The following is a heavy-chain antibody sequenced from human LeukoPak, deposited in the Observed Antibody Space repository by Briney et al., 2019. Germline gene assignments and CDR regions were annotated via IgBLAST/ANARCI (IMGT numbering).Heavy chain of an antibody. Sequence: GGSLSLACVASGFTFSTYSMSWVRQAPGKGLEWVSGISPTGGATYYADSVKGRFTISRDNSKNTLLLQMNSLRAEDTAVYYCAKAGPYYFDYWGQGTLVTVSS. J-gene: IGHJ4*02. V-gene: IGHV3-23*01. CDR3: AKAGPYYFDY. CDR2: ISPTGGAT. CDR1: GFTFSTYS.